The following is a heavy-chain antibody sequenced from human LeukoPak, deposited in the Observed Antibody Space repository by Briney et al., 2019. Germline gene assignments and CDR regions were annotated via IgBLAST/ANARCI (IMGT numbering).Heavy chain of an antibody. CDR3: AKDAAYYYYIDV. J-gene: IGHJ6*03. Sequence: GGSLRLSCAASRFSFNSYGMYWVRQAPGKGLEWVAFIRLDGSNKYYADSVKGRFTISRDNSENTLYLQMNSLRAEDTALYYCAKDAAYYYYIDVWGKGTTVTASS. D-gene: IGHD2-15*01. V-gene: IGHV3-30*02. CDR1: RFSFNSYG. CDR2: IRLDGSNK.